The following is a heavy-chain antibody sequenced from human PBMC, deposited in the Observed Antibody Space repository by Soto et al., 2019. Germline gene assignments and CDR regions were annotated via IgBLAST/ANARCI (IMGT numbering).Heavy chain of an antibody. D-gene: IGHD6-6*01. CDR2: ISETGLST. Sequence: EVQLLESGGGLVQPGGSLRLSCAASGFTFSDSAMSWVRQAPGKGLEWVSSISETGLSTYYADSVQGRFTISRDNSKNTLYLQMNSLRVDDTAVYTCVKDTDSPPVAARPTWFDPWGQGTLVTVSS. CDR3: VKDTDSPPVAARPTWFDP. V-gene: IGHV3-23*01. J-gene: IGHJ5*02. CDR1: GFTFSDSA.